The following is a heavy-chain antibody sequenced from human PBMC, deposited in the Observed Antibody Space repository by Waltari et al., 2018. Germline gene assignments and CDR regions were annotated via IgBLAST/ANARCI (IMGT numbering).Heavy chain of an antibody. CDR2: IKQDGSEK. J-gene: IGHJ4*02. D-gene: IGHD2-8*01. CDR3: ARPVSAY. V-gene: IGHV3-7*01. CDR1: GFTFSNYW. Sequence: EVQLVESGGGLVQPGGSLRLSCAASGFTFSNYWMSWVRQAPGKGLEWVANIKQDGSEKYYVDSVKGRFTISRENAKNSLYLQMNSLRAEDTAVYYCARPVSAYWGQGTLVTVSS.